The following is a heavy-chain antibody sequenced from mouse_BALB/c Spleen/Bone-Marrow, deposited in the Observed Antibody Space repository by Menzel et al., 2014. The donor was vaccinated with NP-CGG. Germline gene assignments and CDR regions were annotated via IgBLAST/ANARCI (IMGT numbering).Heavy chain of an antibody. D-gene: IGHD2-14*01. CDR3: ARSGKVRNAMDY. J-gene: IGHJ4*01. V-gene: IGHV1S137*01. Sequence: QVQLTESGAKLVRPGVSVKISCKGSGYTFTDHAMHWVKRSHAKSLEWIGLISGYYGDAIYNQKFKGKATMTVDKSSSTAYMELARLTSEDSAIYYCARSGKVRNAMDYWGQGTSVTVSS. CDR1: GYTFTDHA. CDR2: ISGYYGDA.